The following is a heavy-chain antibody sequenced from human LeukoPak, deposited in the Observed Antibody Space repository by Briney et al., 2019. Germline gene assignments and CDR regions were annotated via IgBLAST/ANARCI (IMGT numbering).Heavy chain of an antibody. CDR3: AREGHYYASGSGAFDI. J-gene: IGHJ3*02. V-gene: IGHV4-59*01. CDR2: IYYTGTT. D-gene: IGHD3-10*01. CDR1: RGSISTYH. Sequence: SETLSLTCTVSRGSISTYHWNWIRQPPGKGLEWIGYIYYTGTTDYNPSLKSRVTMSVDASKNQFSLKLTSVTTADTAVYYCAREGHYYASGSGAFDIWGQGPAITVSS.